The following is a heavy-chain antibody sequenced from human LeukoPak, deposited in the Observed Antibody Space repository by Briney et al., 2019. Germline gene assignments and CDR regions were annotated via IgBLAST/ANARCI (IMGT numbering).Heavy chain of an antibody. D-gene: IGHD1-26*01. CDR2: IYSGGTT. CDR3: ARDLEWEPHAFDI. V-gene: IGHV3-53*01. CDR1: GFTVSGNY. Sequence: AGGSLRLSCAVSGFTVSGNYMSWVRQAPGKGLEWVSLIYSGGTTYYADSVKGRVTISRDNAKNSLYLQMNSLRAEDTAVYYCARDLEWEPHAFDIWGQGTMVTVSS. J-gene: IGHJ3*02.